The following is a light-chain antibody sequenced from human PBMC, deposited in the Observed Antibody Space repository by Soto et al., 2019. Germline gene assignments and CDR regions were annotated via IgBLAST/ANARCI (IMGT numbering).Light chain of an antibody. CDR3: QQRSNWPLT. CDR2: DAS. Sequence: EILMTQSPATLSVSPGERATLSCRASQSVSSSYLAWYQQKPGQAPRLLIYDASNRATGIPARFSGSGSGTDFTLTISSLEPEDFAVYYCQQRSNWPLTFGGGTKVDIK. J-gene: IGKJ4*01. CDR1: QSVSSSY. V-gene: IGKV3D-20*02.